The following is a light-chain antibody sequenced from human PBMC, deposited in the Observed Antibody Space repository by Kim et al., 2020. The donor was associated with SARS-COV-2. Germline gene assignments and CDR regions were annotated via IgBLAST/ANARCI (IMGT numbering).Light chain of an antibody. V-gene: IGKV1-39*01. CDR2: TAS. CDR1: QDINTF. Sequence: DIQMTQSPSSLSASVGDRVNITCRASQDINTFLNWYHHRPGRAPKLLIHTASSLQSGVPSRFSGSGSGTDFTLTISSLEPEDFASYYCQHSYNANRAFGGGTKLEI. CDR3: QHSYNANRA. J-gene: IGKJ2*01.